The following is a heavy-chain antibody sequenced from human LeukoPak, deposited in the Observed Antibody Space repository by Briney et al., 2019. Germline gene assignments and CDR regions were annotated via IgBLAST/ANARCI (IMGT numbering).Heavy chain of an antibody. Sequence: SETLSLTCAVSGYSISSSYYWGWIRQPPGKGLEWIGSIYHSGSTYYNPSLKSRVTISVDTSKNQFSLKLSSVTAADTAVYYCASLYYDILTGYPEGYFDLWGRGTLVTVSS. CDR1: GYSISSSYY. J-gene: IGHJ2*01. CDR2: IYHSGST. CDR3: ASLYYDILTGYPEGYFDL. D-gene: IGHD3-9*01. V-gene: IGHV4-38-2*01.